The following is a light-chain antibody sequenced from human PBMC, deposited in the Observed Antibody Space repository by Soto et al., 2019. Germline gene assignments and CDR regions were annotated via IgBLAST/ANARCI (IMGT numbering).Light chain of an antibody. CDR2: XXX. CDR3: CSYAGNSLWV. J-gene: IGLJ3*02. CDR1: SSDVGGYNY. Sequence: QSALTQPRSVSGSPGQSVTISCTGTSSDVGGYNYVSWYQQHPGKAPKLVIYXXXXXXXXXXXXXXXSKSGNTASLTISGXXAEXXXXXYCCSYAGNSLWVFGGGTQLTVL. V-gene: IGLV2-11*01.